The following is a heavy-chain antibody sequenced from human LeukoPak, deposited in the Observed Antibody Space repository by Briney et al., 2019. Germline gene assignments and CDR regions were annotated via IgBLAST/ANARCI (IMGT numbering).Heavy chain of an antibody. D-gene: IGHD1-26*01. CDR2: ISAYNGNT. V-gene: IGHV1-18*01. J-gene: IGHJ4*02. Sequence: GASVKVSCKASGYTFTNYGISWVRQAPGQGLEWMGWISAYNGNTNYAQKLQGRVTMTTDTSTSTAYMELRSLRSDDTAVYYCARDRQLKIESGSFTPLGYWGQGTLVTVSS. CDR3: ARDRQLKIESGSFTPLGY. CDR1: GYTFTNYG.